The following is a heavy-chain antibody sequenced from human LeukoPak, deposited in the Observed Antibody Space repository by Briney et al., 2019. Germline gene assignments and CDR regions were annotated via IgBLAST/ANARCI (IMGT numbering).Heavy chain of an antibody. CDR1: GFTFSSYG. J-gene: IGHJ4*02. D-gene: IGHD6-19*01. CDR3: ASTSGWYEPIDY. Sequence: TGRSLRLSCAASGFTFSSYGMHWVRQAPVKGLEWVAVIWYDGSNKYYADSVKGRFTISRDNSKNTLYLQMNSLRAEDTAVYYCASTSGWYEPIDYWGQGTLVTVSS. V-gene: IGHV3-33*01. CDR2: IWYDGSNK.